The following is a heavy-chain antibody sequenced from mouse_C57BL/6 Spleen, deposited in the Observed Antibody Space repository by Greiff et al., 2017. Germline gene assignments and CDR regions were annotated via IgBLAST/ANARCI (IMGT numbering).Heavy chain of an antibody. D-gene: IGHD4-1*01. CDR3: ARPLTGTGAMDY. Sequence: VHLVEPGAELVKPGASVKISCKASGYAFSSYWMNWVKQRPGKGLEWIGQIYPGDGDTNYNGKFKGKATLTADKSSSTAYMQLSSLTSEDSAVYFSARPLTGTGAMDYWGQGTSVTVSS. J-gene: IGHJ4*01. CDR2: IYPGDGDT. CDR1: GYAFSSYW. V-gene: IGHV1-80*01.